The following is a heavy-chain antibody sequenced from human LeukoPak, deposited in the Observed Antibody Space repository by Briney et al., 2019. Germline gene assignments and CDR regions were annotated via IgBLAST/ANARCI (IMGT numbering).Heavy chain of an antibody. CDR1: GFTFDDYA. CDR3: AKDRGLYFRYYYYMDV. CDR2: ISWNSGSI. D-gene: IGHD3-9*01. Sequence: SLKISCAASGFTFDDYAMHWVRQAPGKGLEWVSGISWNSGSIGYADSVKGRFTISRDNAKNSLYLQMNSLRAEDTALYYCAKDRGLYFRYYYYMDVWGKGTTVTVSS. J-gene: IGHJ6*03. V-gene: IGHV3-9*01.